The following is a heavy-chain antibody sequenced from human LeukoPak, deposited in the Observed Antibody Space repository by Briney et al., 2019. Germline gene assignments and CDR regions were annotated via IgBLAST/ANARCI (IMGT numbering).Heavy chain of an antibody. CDR2: IYYSGST. J-gene: IGHJ5*02. Sequence: SETLSLTCTVSGGSTSSSSYYWGWIRQPPGKGLEWIGSIYYSGSTYYNPSLKSRVTISVDTSKNQFSLKLSSVTAADTAVYYCARAGANYDILTGYTSNWFDPWGQGTLVTVSS. D-gene: IGHD3-9*01. CDR1: GGSTSSSSYY. V-gene: IGHV4-39*01. CDR3: ARAGANYDILTGYTSNWFDP.